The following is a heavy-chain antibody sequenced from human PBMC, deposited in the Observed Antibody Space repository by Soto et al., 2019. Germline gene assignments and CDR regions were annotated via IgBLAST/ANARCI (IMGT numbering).Heavy chain of an antibody. J-gene: IGHJ4*02. CDR3: ARSSGDDRNTHPSPDY. V-gene: IGHV1-2*02. Sequence: GASVKVSCKASGYTFTGYYMHWVRQAPGQGLEWMGWINPNSGGTNYAQKFQGRVTMTRDTSISTAYMELSRLRSDDTAVYYCARSSGDDRNTHPSPDYWGQGTLVTVSS. CDR2: INPNSGGT. D-gene: IGHD4-17*01. CDR1: GYTFTGYY.